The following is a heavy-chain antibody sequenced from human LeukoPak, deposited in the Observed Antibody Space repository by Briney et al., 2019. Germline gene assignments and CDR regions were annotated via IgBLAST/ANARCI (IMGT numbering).Heavy chain of an antibody. Sequence: SETLSLTCTVSGGSISSSSYYWGWIRQPPGKGLEYIGSIFYRGSTYYNPSLQSRATISRDTSKNLFSLKLSSVTAADTAVYYCARAFRIAASGSWFDPWGQGTLVTVSS. J-gene: IGHJ5*02. CDR2: IFYRGST. CDR1: GGSISSSSYY. V-gene: IGHV4-39*07. D-gene: IGHD6-13*01. CDR3: ARAFRIAASGSWFDP.